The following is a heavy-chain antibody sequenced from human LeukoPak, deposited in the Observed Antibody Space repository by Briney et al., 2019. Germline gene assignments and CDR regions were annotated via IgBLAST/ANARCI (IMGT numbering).Heavy chain of an antibody. CDR2: MHSVGTT. CDR3: AKDLYGDYDFDC. CDR1: GFTVNTNY. V-gene: IGHV3-53*01. Sequence: GGSLRLSCAASGFTVNTNYMSWVRQAPGKGLEWVSIMHSVGTTYYADSVKGRFTFSRDNSKNTLYLQMNNLRAEDTAVYYCAKDLYGDYDFDCWGQGTLVTVSS. D-gene: IGHD4-17*01. J-gene: IGHJ4*02.